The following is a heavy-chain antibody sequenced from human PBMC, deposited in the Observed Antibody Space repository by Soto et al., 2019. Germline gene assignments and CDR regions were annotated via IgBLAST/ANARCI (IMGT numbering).Heavy chain of an antibody. V-gene: IGHV1-18*04. CDR3: ARDTMDYYDSSGYYQDL. CDR1: GYTFTSYG. D-gene: IGHD3-22*01. Sequence: GASVKVSCRASGYTFTSYGISWVRQAPGQGLEWMGWISAYNGNTNYAQKLQGRVTMTTDTSTSTAYMELRSLRSDDTAVYYCARDTMDYYDSSGYYQDLWGQGTLVTVSS. J-gene: IGHJ5*02. CDR2: ISAYNGNT.